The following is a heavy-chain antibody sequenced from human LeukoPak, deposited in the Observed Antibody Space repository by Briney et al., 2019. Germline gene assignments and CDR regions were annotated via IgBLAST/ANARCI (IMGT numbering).Heavy chain of an antibody. CDR2: ISSSGSTI. D-gene: IGHD6-6*01. V-gene: IGHV3-11*01. J-gene: IGHJ4*02. CDR1: GSTFSDYC. CDR3: ARDQGSSSVFDY. Sequence: PGGSLRLSCAASGSTFSDYCMSWIRQAPGKGLEWVSYISSSGSTIYYADSVKGRFTISRDNAKNSLYLQMNSLRAEDTAVYYCARDQGSSSVFDYWGQGTLVTVSS.